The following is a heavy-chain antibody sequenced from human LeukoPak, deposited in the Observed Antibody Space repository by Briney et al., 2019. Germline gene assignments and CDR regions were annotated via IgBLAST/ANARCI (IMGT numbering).Heavy chain of an antibody. CDR2: ISAYNGYT. D-gene: IGHD3-9*01. J-gene: IGHJ4*02. CDR3: AREGYDILTGEPAH. CDR1: GYTFTSYG. V-gene: IGHV1-18*01. Sequence: GASVKVSCKASGYTFTSYGISWVRQAPGQGLGWMGWISAYNGYTNYAQKLQGRVTMTTDTSTSTAYMELRSLRSDDTAVYYCAREGYDILTGEPAHWGQGTLVTVSA.